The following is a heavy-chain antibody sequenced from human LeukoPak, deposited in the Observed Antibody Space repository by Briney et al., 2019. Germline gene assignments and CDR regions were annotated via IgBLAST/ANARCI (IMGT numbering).Heavy chain of an antibody. V-gene: IGHV1-2*06. J-gene: IGHJ5*02. Sequence: GASVKVSCKXSGYTFTGYYMHWVRQAPGQGLEWMGRINPNSGGTNYAQKFQGRVTMTRDTSISTAYMELSRLRSDDTAVYYCARVRGNSWSNWFDPWGQGTLVTVSS. CDR1: GYTFTGYY. CDR3: ARVRGNSWSNWFDP. CDR2: INPNSGGT. D-gene: IGHD5-18*01.